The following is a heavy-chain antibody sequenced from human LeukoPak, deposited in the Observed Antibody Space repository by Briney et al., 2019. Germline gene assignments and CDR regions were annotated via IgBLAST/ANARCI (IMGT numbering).Heavy chain of an antibody. CDR2: ISNSGTII. Sequence: GGSLRLSCAASGFIFTGYFMSWLRQAPGKGPEWGSYISNSGTIIYYADSVKGRFTISRDNTKNSLYLKMNSLRAEDRAVYYCARGRGETLYYFDYWGQGTLVTVSS. V-gene: IGHV3-11*01. CDR1: GFIFTGYF. J-gene: IGHJ4*02. D-gene: IGHD3-16*01. CDR3: ARGRGETLYYFDY.